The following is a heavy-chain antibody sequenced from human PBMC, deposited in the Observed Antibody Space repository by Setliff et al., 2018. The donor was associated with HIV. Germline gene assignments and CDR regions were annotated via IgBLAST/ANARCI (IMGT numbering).Heavy chain of an antibody. J-gene: IGHJ3*02. Sequence: GGSLRLSCAFSGFIFSGYVMSWVRQAPGKGLEWVSSISGSAYDRYYTESVKGRFTVSRDNSQNTLSLQMNTLRAEDTAIYYCTRGGPSIQPQGDDALDMWGQGTLVTVSS. CDR3: TRGGPSIQPQGDDALDM. CDR1: GFIFSGYV. V-gene: IGHV3-23*01. CDR2: ISGSAYDR. D-gene: IGHD5-18*01.